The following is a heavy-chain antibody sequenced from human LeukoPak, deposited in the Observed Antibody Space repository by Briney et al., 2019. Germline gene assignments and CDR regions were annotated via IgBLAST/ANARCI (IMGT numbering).Heavy chain of an antibody. CDR3: ARDGGLKVATIISHSSDV. CDR1: GYSFTDYY. CDR2: IGSNNGDT. J-gene: IGHJ3*01. V-gene: IGHV1-2*02. D-gene: IGHD5-12*01. Sequence: ASVKVSCKTSGYSFTDYYLHWVRQAPGQGLEWMGCIGSNNGDTIYAQTFQGRVIMTRDTSIRTVYMELSSLKSDDTAVYYCARDGGLKVATIISHSSDVWGLGTMVTVSS.